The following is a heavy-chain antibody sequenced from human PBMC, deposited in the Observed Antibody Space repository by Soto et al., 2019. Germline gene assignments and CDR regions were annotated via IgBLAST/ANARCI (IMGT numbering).Heavy chain of an antibody. CDR1: GGSISSGAYY. J-gene: IGHJ4*02. Sequence: QVQLQESGPGLVKPSQTLSLSCTVSGGSISSGAYYWGWIRQHPGKGLEWIGYMYYSGTNYYNPSLKSRVTISVDTSKNQFSLKLSAVTAADTAVYYCARQYYGSGSYYLDYWGQGTLVTVSS. V-gene: IGHV4-31*03. D-gene: IGHD3-10*01. CDR3: ARQYYGSGSYYLDY. CDR2: MYYSGTN.